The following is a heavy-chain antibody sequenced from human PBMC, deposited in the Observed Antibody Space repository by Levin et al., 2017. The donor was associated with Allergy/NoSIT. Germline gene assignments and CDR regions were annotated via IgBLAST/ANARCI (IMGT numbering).Heavy chain of an antibody. D-gene: IGHD6-19*01. CDR3: ARDHHVFGSGWSTFDY. CDR2: IIPIFGTA. Sequence: AASVKVSCKASGGTFSSYAISWVRQAPGQGLEWMGGIIPIFGTANYAQKFQGRVTITADESTSTAYMELSSLRSEDTAVYYCARDHHVFGSGWSTFDYWGQGTLVTVSS. CDR1: GGTFSSYA. V-gene: IGHV1-69*13. J-gene: IGHJ4*02.